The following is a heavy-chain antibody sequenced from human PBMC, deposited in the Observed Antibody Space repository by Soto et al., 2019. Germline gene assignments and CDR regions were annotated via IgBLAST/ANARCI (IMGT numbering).Heavy chain of an antibody. CDR2: ISYDGSNK. CDR1: GFTFSSYG. CDR3: AKDLWVGEAYYYYGMDV. V-gene: IGHV3-30*18. Sequence: QVQLVESGGGVVQPGRSLRLSCAASGFTFSSYGMHWVRQAPGKGLEWVAVISYDGSNKYYADSVKGRVTISRDNSKKPLYLQMNSLRAENTGVYYWAKDLWVGEAYYYYGMDVWGQGTTVTVSS. J-gene: IGHJ6*02. D-gene: IGHD3-10*01.